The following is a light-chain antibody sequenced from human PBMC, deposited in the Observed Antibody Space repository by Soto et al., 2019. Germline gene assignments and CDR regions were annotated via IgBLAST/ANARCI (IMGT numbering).Light chain of an antibody. J-gene: IGKJ1*01. V-gene: IGKV3-15*01. CDR1: QSVGYK. CDR3: QQYSDWWT. CDR2: GIS. Sequence: EIVMTQSPATLSVSPGQRATLSCRASQSVGYKLAWYQQKPGQAPSLLIHGISTRATGIPARFSGGGSGTEFTLTISSLQSEDFAVYYCQQYSDWWTFGQGTKVEFK.